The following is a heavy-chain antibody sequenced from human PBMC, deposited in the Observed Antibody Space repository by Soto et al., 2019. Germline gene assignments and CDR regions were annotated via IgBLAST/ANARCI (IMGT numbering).Heavy chain of an antibody. V-gene: IGHV4-39*01. D-gene: IGHD3-16*01. Sequence: QLQLQESGPGLVKPSETLSLTCTVSGGSISSSSYYWGWIRQPPGKGLEWIGSIYYSGSTYYNPSRKSRVTISVDTSKNQFSLKLSSVTAADTAVYYCARLGDDYVWGSYPFDYWGQGTLVTVSS. CDR2: IYYSGST. CDR1: GGSISSSSYY. CDR3: ARLGDDYVWGSYPFDY. J-gene: IGHJ4*02.